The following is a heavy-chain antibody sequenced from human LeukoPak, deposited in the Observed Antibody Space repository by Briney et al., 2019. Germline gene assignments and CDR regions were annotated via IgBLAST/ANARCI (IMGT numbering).Heavy chain of an antibody. CDR3: ARTPGIAVAGTGYFDY. CDR2: IYTDGST. Sequence: GGSLRLSCAASGFTVSSNYMSWVRQAPGKGLEWVSVIYTDGSTYYADSVKGRFTISRDNSMNTLYLQMNSLRAEDTAVYYCARTPGIAVAGTGYFDYWGQEPWSPSPQ. CDR1: GFTVSSNY. V-gene: IGHV3-53*01. J-gene: IGHJ4*01. D-gene: IGHD6-19*01.